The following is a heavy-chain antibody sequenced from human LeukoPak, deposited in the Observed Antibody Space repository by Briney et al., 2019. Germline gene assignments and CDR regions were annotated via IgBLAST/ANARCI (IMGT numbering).Heavy chain of an antibody. V-gene: IGHV4-39*07. D-gene: IGHD1-26*01. CDR3: ARDKGYSGSPAGGDY. CDR2: IYYSGST. J-gene: IGHJ4*02. CDR1: GGSISSSSYY. Sequence: SETLSLTCTVSGGSISSSSYYWGWIRQPPGKGLEWIGSIYYSGSTYYNPSLKSRVTISVDTSKNQFSLKLSSVTAADTAVYYCARDKGYSGSPAGGDYWGQGTLVTVSS.